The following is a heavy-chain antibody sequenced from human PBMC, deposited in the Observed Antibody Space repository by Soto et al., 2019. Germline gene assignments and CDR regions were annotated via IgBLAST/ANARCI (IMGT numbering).Heavy chain of an antibody. Sequence: QVQLVQSGAEVKKPGSSVKVSCKASGGTFSSYAISWVRQAPGQGLEWMGGIIPIFGTANYAQKFQGRVTITADESTSTAYMELSSMRSEDTAVYYCARESVGIAAAGTGYFQHWGQGTLVTVSS. J-gene: IGHJ1*01. CDR2: IIPIFGTA. D-gene: IGHD6-13*01. CDR3: ARESVGIAAAGTGYFQH. V-gene: IGHV1-69*12. CDR1: GGTFSSYA.